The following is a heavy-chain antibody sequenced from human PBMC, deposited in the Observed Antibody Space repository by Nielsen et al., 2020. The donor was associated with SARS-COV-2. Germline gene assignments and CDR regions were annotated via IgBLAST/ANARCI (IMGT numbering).Heavy chain of an antibody. CDR2: IRSTGDL. V-gene: IGHV3-21*01. D-gene: IGHD3-10*01. Sequence: GESLKISCAAAGFSFRSFGMNWVRQAPGKGLEWVSSIRSTGDLYYPDSVKGRFTISRDNAKNTLYLQMNSLRAEDTAVYYCHLWFGGMIDYWGQGTLVTVSS. J-gene: IGHJ4*02. CDR1: GFSFRSFG. CDR3: HLWFGGMIDY.